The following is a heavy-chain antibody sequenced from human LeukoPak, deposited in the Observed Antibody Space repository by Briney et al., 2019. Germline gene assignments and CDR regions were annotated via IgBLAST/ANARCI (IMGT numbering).Heavy chain of an antibody. D-gene: IGHD3-16*02. CDR3: ARGIKMRSYSYVGYYYFDY. J-gene: IGHJ4*02. CDR1: GGSFSGYY. Sequence: SETLSLTCAVYGGSFSGYYWSWIRQPPGKGLEWIGEINHSGSTNYNPSLKSRVTISVDTSKNQFSLKLSSVTAADTAVYYCARGIKMRSYSYVGYYYFDYWGQGTLVTVSS. V-gene: IGHV4-34*01. CDR2: INHSGST.